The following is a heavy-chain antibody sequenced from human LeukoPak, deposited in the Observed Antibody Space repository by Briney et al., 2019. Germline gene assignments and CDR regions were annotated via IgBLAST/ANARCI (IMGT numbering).Heavy chain of an antibody. CDR1: GGTFSSYA. CDR2: IIPIFGTA. CDR3: ARESDVEMATISLDY. D-gene: IGHD5-24*01. Sequence: GSSVKVSCKASGGTFSSYAISWVRQAPGQGLEWMGGIIPIFGTANYAQKLQGRVTITADESTSTAYMELSSLRSEDTAVYYCARESDVEMATISLDYWGQGTLVTVSS. V-gene: IGHV1-69*01. J-gene: IGHJ4*02.